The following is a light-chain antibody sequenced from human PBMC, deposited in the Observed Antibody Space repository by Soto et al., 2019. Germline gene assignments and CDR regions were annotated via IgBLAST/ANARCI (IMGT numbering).Light chain of an antibody. Sequence: SVLRQPPWAAGTTGLGLTISCSGSESNIGGGAVNWYQHLPGTAPKLLIFSDNQRPSGVPDRFSGSKSGTSATLGITGFQTGDEADYYCGSWDSSLSAYVFGTGS. CDR2: SDN. J-gene: IGLJ1*01. CDR3: GSWDSSLSAYV. CDR1: ESNIGGGA. V-gene: IGLV1-44*01.